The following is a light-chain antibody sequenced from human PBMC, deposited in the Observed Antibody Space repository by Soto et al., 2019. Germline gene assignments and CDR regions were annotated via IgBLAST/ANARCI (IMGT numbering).Light chain of an antibody. Sequence: SVLTQPASVSGSPGQSITISCTGTNSDVGGYNYVSWYQQHPGKAPELMIYEVSHRPSGVSNRFSGSKSDNTASLTISGLQAEDEADYYCSSYTSISTLYVFGTGTKLTVL. V-gene: IGLV2-14*01. J-gene: IGLJ1*01. CDR3: SSYTSISTLYV. CDR1: NSDVGGYNY. CDR2: EVS.